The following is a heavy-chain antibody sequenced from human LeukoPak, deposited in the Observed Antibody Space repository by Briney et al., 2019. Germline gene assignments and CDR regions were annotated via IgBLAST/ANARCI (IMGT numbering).Heavy chain of an antibody. Sequence: PGGSLRLSCAASGFILSNYAMRWVRQPAGKGLERVSALGTAGDTFYPVSVKGRFTISRDNAKKSLFLQMNSLRAEDTAVYYCARDTPGYSSGWYFEGYFDYWGQGTLVTVSS. V-gene: IGHV3-13*01. CDR3: ARDTPGYSSGWYFEGYFDY. CDR2: LGTAGDT. CDR1: GFILSNYA. D-gene: IGHD6-19*01. J-gene: IGHJ4*02.